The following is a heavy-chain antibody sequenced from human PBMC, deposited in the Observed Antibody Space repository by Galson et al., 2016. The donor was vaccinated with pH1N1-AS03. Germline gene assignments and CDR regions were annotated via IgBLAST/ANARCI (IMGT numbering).Heavy chain of an antibody. CDR1: GYIFNIYG. J-gene: IGHJ3*02. Sequence: SVKVSCKASGYIFNIYGISWVRQAPGQGLEWMGWISAYNDDTKNAQKLHDRLTLTTDASTSTAYMELRSLSSDDTAVYYCARDVPDYDFWSGYYDANIDDALDIWGQGTRVTVSS. CDR3: ARDVPDYDFWSGYYDANIDDALDI. CDR2: ISAYNDDT. V-gene: IGHV1-18*04. D-gene: IGHD3-3*01.